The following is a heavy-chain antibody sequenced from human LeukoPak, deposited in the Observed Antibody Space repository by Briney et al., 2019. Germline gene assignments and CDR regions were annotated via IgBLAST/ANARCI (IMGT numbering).Heavy chain of an antibody. CDR2: ISTSSSHI. Sequence: GGSLRLSCAASGFTFSSYEMNWVRQAPGKGLEWVSSISTSSSHIYYADSVKGRFTISRDNAKNSLYLQMNSLRAEDTAVYYCAKKHSTGLDPWGQGTLVTVSS. J-gene: IGHJ5*02. V-gene: IGHV3-21*04. CDR1: GFTFSSYE. CDR3: AKKHSTGLDP. D-gene: IGHD2/OR15-2a*01.